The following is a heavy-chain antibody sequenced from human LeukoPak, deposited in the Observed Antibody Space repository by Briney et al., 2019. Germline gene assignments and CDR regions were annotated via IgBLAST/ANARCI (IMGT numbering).Heavy chain of an antibody. D-gene: IGHD3-10*01. J-gene: IGHJ5*02. CDR2: INPNSGGT. CDR1: GYTITDYY. V-gene: IGHV1-2*02. Sequence: ASVKVSCKASGYTITDYYIHWEGQAPGQGLEWMGWINPNSGGTNYAQKFQGRVTMTSDTSISTAYMELSRLRSDDTAVYYCARAPMVRRVIIYNWFDPWGQGTLVTVSP. CDR3: ARAPMVRRVIIYNWFDP.